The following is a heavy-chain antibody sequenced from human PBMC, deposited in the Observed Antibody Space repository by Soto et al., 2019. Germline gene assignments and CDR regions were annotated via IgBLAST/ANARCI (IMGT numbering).Heavy chain of an antibody. V-gene: IGHV3-30-3*01. J-gene: IGHJ4*02. CDR3: ARAFIVVVVAANFDY. CDR1: GFTFSSYA. CDR2: ISYDGSNK. D-gene: IGHD2-15*01. Sequence: GGSRRLSWAASGFTFSSYAMHWVRQAPGKGLEWVAVISYDGSNKYYADSVKGRFTISRDNSKNTLYLQMNSLRAEGTAVYYCARAFIVVVVAANFDYWGQGTLVTVSS.